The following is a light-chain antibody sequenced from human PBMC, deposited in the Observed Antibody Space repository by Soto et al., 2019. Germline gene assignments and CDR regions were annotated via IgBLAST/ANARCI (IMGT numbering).Light chain of an antibody. CDR1: SSDVGSYNR. CDR2: EVS. CDR3: SSYTSNNTYV. Sequence: QSALTQPPSVSGSPGQSVTISFTGTSSDVGSYNRVSWYQQPPGTAPKLMIYEVSNRPSGVPDRFSGSKSGNTASLAISGLQAEDEADYYCSSYTSNNTYVFVNRTKLTVL. J-gene: IGLJ1*01. V-gene: IGLV2-18*02.